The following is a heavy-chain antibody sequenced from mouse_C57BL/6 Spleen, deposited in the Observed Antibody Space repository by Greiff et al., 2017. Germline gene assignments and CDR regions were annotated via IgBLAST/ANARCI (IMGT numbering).Heavy chain of an antibody. Sequence: VQLQQPGAELVKPGASVKLSCKASGYTFTSYWLHWVKQRPGQGLEWIGMIHPNSGSTNYNEKFKSKATLTVDKSSSTAYMQLSRLTTEDSAVYYWARYDGYPLYYYAMDYWGQGTSVTVSS. CDR2: IHPNSGST. CDR3: ARYDGYPLYYYAMDY. CDR1: GYTFTSYW. V-gene: IGHV1-64*01. D-gene: IGHD2-3*01. J-gene: IGHJ4*01.